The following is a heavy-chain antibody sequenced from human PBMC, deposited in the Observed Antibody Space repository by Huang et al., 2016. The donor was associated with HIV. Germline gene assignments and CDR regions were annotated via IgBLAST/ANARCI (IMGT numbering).Heavy chain of an antibody. CDR1: GFTFSSYG. J-gene: IGHJ6*03. CDR3: AQGRPKYYYMDV. CDR2: ISYDGSNK. Sequence: QVQLVESGGGVVQPGRSLRLSCAASGFTFSSYGMHWVRQAPGKGLEWVAVISYDGSNKYYVDAVKGRFTTSRDNAKNTLYLQMNSLRPEDTAVYYCAQGRPKYYYMDVWGKGTTVTVSS. V-gene: IGHV3-30*18.